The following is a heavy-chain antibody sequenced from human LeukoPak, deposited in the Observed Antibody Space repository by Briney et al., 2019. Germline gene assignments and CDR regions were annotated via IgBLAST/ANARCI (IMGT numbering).Heavy chain of an antibody. J-gene: IGHJ4*02. D-gene: IGHD2-2*01. CDR2: ISNSGSSI. CDR3: ARDCSSTSCYDGDY. Sequence: PGGFLRLSCAASGFTLSSYEMNWVRQAPGKGLEWVSYISNSGSSIYYADSVKGRFTISRDNAKNSLYLQMNSLRAEDTAVYYCARDCSSTSCYDGDYWGQGTLVTVSS. V-gene: IGHV3-48*03. CDR1: GFTLSSYE.